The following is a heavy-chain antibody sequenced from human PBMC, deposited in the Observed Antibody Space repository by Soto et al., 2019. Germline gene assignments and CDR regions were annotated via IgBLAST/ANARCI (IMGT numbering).Heavy chain of an antibody. CDR1: GYTFTSYG. Sequence: QVQLVQSGAEVKKPGASVKVSCKASGYTFTSYGISWVRQAPGQGLEWMGWISAYNGNTNYAQKLQGRVTMTTDTSTSTAYMELRSLRSDDTAVYYCARKTMVTIRGAYYYYGMDVWGQGTTVTVSS. V-gene: IGHV1-18*01. J-gene: IGHJ6*02. D-gene: IGHD4-17*01. CDR2: ISAYNGNT. CDR3: ARKTMVTIRGAYYYYGMDV.